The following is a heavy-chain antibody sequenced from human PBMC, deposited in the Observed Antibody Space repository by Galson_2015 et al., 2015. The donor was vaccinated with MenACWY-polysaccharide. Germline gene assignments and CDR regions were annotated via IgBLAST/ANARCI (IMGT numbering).Heavy chain of an antibody. D-gene: IGHD3-22*01. Sequence: SLRLSCAASGFTFGSFWMSWVRQAPGKGLEWVANIKQDGSEKYYVDSVKGRFSISRDNAKNSLYLQMNSLRSEDTAVYYCARDPLDSSGYTRGSVFDLWGRGTLVTVSS. CDR2: IKQDGSEK. V-gene: IGHV3-7*01. J-gene: IGHJ2*01. CDR3: ARDPLDSSGYTRGSVFDL. CDR1: GFTFGSFW.